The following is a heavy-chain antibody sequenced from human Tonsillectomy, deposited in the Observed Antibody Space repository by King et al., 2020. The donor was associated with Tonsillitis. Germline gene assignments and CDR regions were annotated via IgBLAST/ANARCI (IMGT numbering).Heavy chain of an antibody. V-gene: IGHV4-30-2*01. CDR1: GGSISSGGYS. J-gene: IGHJ6*02. D-gene: IGHD3-22*01. Sequence: QLQESGSGLVKPSQTLSLTCAVSGGSISSGGYSWSWIRQPPGKGLEWIGYIYHSGSTYYNPSLKSRVTISVDRFKNQFSLKLSSVTAADTAVYYCARGDYDSSGYFLNGMDVWGQGTTVTVSS. CDR2: IYHSGST. CDR3: ARGDYDSSGYFLNGMDV.